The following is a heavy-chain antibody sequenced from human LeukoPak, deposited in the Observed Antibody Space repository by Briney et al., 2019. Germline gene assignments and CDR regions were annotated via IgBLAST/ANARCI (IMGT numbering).Heavy chain of an antibody. CDR3: ARLNYDSSGYYFDY. CDR2: IYTSGST. V-gene: IGHV4-4*07. Sequence: PSETLSLTCTVSGGSISSYYWSWIRQPAGKGLEWIGRIYTSGSTNYNPSLKSRVTMSADTSKNQFSLKLSSVTAADTAVYYCARLNYDSSGYYFDYWGQGTLVTVSS. J-gene: IGHJ4*02. D-gene: IGHD3-22*01. CDR1: GGSISSYY.